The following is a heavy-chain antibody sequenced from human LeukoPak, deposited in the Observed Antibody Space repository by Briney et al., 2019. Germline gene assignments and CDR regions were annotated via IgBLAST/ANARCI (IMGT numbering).Heavy chain of an antibody. D-gene: IGHD3-22*01. J-gene: IGHJ6*02. Sequence: GGSLRLSCAASGFTFSSSAMSWVRQAPGKGLEWVSAISGSGGSTYYADSVKGRFTISRDNSKNTLYLQMNSLRAEDTAVYYCAKDLKSNYYDSSGSTYGMDVWGQGTTVTVSS. CDR3: AKDLKSNYYDSSGSTYGMDV. V-gene: IGHV3-23*01. CDR2: ISGSGGST. CDR1: GFTFSSSA.